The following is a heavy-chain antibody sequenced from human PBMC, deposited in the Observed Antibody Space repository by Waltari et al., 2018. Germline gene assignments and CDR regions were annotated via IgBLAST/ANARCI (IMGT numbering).Heavy chain of an antibody. D-gene: IGHD3-10*01. V-gene: IGHV1-69*02. J-gene: IGHJ4*02. CDR3: ARSGEMKETVDY. CDR2: IIPFLGIS. CDR1: GGTFSTYT. Sequence: HVQLEQSGAEVKKPGSSVKVSCKASGGTFSTYTVTWVRQAPGQGLEWMGSIIPFLGISKYAQSLQARLTITVDQSTNTGYMELNNLRPEDTGVYYCARSGEMKETVDYWGQGTLVTVSS.